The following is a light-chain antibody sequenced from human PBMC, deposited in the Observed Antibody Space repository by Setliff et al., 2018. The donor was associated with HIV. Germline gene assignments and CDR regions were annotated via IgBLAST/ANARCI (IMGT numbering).Light chain of an antibody. V-gene: IGLV2-14*01. Sequence: SALAQPASVSGSPGQSITISCTGTSRDVGGYNYVSWYQQHPGKAPKLIIYEVRNRPSGVSNRFSGSKSGNTASLTISGLQTEDEADYYCSSYAITNTRPFGTGTKV. CDR3: SSYAITNTRP. CDR1: SRDVGGYNY. CDR2: EVR. J-gene: IGLJ1*01.